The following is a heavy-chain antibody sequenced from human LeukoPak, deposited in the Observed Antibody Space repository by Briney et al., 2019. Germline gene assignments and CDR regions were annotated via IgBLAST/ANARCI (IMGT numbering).Heavy chain of an antibody. J-gene: IGHJ5*02. Sequence: SKTLSLTCAVYGGSFSGYYWSWIRQPPGKGLEWIGEINHSGSTNYNPSLKSRVTISVDTSKNQFSLKRSSVTAADTAVYYCARGPMIVVVIGSASWFDPWGQGTLVTVSS. CDR3: ARGPMIVVVIGSASWFDP. D-gene: IGHD3-22*01. V-gene: IGHV4-34*01. CDR1: GGSFSGYY. CDR2: INHSGST.